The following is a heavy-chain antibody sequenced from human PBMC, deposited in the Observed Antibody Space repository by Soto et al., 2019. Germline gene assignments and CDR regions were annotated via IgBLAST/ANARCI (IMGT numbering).Heavy chain of an antibody. J-gene: IGHJ4*02. CDR1: GGSFANYY. CDR2: INYSGST. Sequence: SETLSLTCAVYGGSFANYYWNWIRQPPGKGLEWIGEINYSGSTDYNPSLESRVTISVDTSKNQFSLNLSSVTAADTAIYYCARVGGYTSGWYLDYFDYWGQGTVVTVSS. CDR3: ARVGGYTSGWYLDYFDY. V-gene: IGHV4-34*01. D-gene: IGHD6-19*01.